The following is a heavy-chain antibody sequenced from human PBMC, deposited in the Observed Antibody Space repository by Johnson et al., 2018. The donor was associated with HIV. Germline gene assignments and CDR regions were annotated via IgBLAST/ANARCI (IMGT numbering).Heavy chain of an antibody. Sequence: QVQLVESGGDVVQPGTSLRLSCEASGLILSGYGLHWVRQAPGKGLEWVALIWPDGSNKYYADSVKGRFTISRDNAKKTLYLQMNSLRAEDTAVYYCARKQWLEIPSDALDVWGQGTMVTVSS. CDR2: IWPDGSNK. J-gene: IGHJ3*01. D-gene: IGHD6-19*01. CDR3: ARKQWLEIPSDALDV. V-gene: IGHV3-33*03. CDR1: GLILSGYG.